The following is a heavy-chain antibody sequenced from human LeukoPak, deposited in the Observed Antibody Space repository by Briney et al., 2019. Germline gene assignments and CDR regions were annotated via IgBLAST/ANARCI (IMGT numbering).Heavy chain of an antibody. CDR2: VSTGGGST. CDR3: ALRGGQPDPFDY. Sequence: GGSLRLSCAASGFTFTSHAMSWGRQAPGKGLEWVSSVSTGGGSTSHADSVKGRFTISRDNFRNTLYLQMDSLRAEDTAIYYCALRGGQPDPFDYWGQGTLVTVSS. D-gene: IGHD3-10*01. J-gene: IGHJ4*02. V-gene: IGHV3-23*01. CDR1: GFTFTSHA.